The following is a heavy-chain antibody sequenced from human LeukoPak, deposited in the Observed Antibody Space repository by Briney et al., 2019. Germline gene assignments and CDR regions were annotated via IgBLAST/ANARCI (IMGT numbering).Heavy chain of an antibody. CDR2: ISSSSSYI. Sequence: PGGSLRLSCAASGFTFSSYSMNWVRQAPGKGLEWVSSISSSSSYIYYADSVKGRSTISRDNAKNSLYLQMNSLRAEDTAVYYCARDQWLQSYYYMDVWGKGTTVTISS. J-gene: IGHJ6*03. D-gene: IGHD5-24*01. CDR3: ARDQWLQSYYYMDV. CDR1: GFTFSSYS. V-gene: IGHV3-21*01.